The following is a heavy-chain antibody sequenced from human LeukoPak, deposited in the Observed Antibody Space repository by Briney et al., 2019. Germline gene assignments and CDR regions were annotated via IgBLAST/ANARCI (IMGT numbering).Heavy chain of an antibody. CDR1: GYTFTNYA. D-gene: IGHD3-22*01. J-gene: IGHJ3*02. CDR3: ARGESRSRRGDDAFDI. V-gene: IGHV1-18*01. Sequence: ASVKVSCKASGYTFTNYAMNWVRQAPGQGLEWMGWISAYNGNTELAQKFQGRVTLATDASTSTAYVELRSLTSDDTAVYFCARGESRSRRGDDAFDIWGQGTMVTVSS. CDR2: ISAYNGNT.